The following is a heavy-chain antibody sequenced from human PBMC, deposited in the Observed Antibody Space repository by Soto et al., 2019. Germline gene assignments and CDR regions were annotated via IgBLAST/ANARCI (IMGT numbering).Heavy chain of an antibody. D-gene: IGHD3-16*01. V-gene: IGHV3-30*03. CDR1: GFNLNTYG. CDR2: ILYDGSKT. J-gene: IGHJ4*02. Sequence: WGSLRLSCVASGFNLNTYGIYFFRHAPGKGLQWVAQILYDGSKTHFADSVRGRFTITRDNSKNTVYLQMDSLRIDDTAMYYCVRDLALMADYWGQGTLVTVSS. CDR3: VRDLALMADY.